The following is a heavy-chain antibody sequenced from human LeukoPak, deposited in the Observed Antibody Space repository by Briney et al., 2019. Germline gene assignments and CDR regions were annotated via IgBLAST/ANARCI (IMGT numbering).Heavy chain of an antibody. CDR1: GFTFSSYW. D-gene: IGHD5-18*01. V-gene: IGHV3-21*01. CDR3: ARDIYSHGYVGDY. CDR2: INSNSSNI. J-gene: IGHJ4*02. Sequence: EGSLRLSCAASGFTFSSYWMNWVRQAPGKGLVWVSCINSNSSNIYYADSVKGRFTISRDNAKNSLYLQMNSLRAEDTAVYYCARDIYSHGYVGDYWGQGTLVTVSS.